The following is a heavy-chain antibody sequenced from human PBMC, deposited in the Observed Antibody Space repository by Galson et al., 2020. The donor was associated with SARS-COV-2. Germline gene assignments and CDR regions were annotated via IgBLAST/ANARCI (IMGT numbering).Heavy chain of an antibody. CDR1: GYSISSDFY. J-gene: IGHJ2*01. Sequence: SQTLSLTCAVSGYSISSDFYWGWIRQPPGKGLEWIGNIYYSGSTYYNPSLKSRVTISIDKSKNQFSLKLSSVTAADTAVYYCARPSSSGYYSVWYFDLWGRGTLVTVSS. CDR3: ARPSSSGYYSVWYFDL. V-gene: IGHV4-38-2*01. CDR2: IYYSGST. D-gene: IGHD3-22*01.